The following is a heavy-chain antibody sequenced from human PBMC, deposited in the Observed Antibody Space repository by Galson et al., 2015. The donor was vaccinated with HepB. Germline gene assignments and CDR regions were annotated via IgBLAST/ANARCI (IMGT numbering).Heavy chain of an antibody. CDR2: ISSISSYL. Sequence: SLRLSCAASGFTFSNYDMSWVRQAPGKGLEWVSSISSISSYLYYADSVKGRFTISRDNAKNSLYLHMSSLRAEDTAVYYCARVQSHDILTGYYQSLIHLDYWGQGTLVTVSS. D-gene: IGHD3-9*01. V-gene: IGHV3-21*01. CDR1: GFTFSNYD. J-gene: IGHJ4*02. CDR3: ARVQSHDILTGYYQSLIHLDY.